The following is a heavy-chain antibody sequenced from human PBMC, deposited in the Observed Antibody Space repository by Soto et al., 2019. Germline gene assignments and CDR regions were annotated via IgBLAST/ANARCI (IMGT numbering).Heavy chain of an antibody. CDR1: GGSISSGDYY. V-gene: IGHV4-30-4*01. CDR2: IYYSGST. Sequence: QVQLQESGPGLVKPSQTLSLTCTVSGGSISSGDYYWSWIRQPPETGLEWIGYIYYSGSTYYNPSLKSRVTISVDTSKNQFALKLSAVTAADTAVYYCARLTPGYSSGWFIDYWGQGTLVTVSS. D-gene: IGHD6-19*01. J-gene: IGHJ4*02. CDR3: ARLTPGYSSGWFIDY.